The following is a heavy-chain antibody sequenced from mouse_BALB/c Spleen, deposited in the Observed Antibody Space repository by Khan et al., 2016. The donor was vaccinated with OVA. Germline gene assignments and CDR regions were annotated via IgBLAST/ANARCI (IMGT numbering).Heavy chain of an antibody. CDR3: ARSMISPFAY. CDR1: GYTFTSYV. J-gene: IGHJ3*01. D-gene: IGHD2-4*01. Sequence: EVQLVESGPELVKPGASVKMSCKASGYTFTSYVMHWVKQRPGQGLDWIGYINPYNDNTKYNEKFKGKATLTSDKSSSTAYMELSSLSSEDSAVYYCARSMISPFAYWGQGTLVTVSS. V-gene: IGHV1S136*01. CDR2: INPYNDNT.